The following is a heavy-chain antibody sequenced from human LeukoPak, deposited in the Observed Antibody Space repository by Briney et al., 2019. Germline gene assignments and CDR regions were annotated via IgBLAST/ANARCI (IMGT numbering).Heavy chain of an antibody. CDR2: ISYDGSNK. CDR3: VRGMVRGHYYYMDV. V-gene: IGHV3-30*04. CDR1: GFTFSSYA. J-gene: IGHJ6*03. Sequence: PGGSLRLSCAASGFTFSSYAMHWVRQAPGKGLEWVAVISYDGSNKYYADSVKGRFTISRDNSKNTLYLQMNSLRAEDTAVYYCVRGMVRGHYYYMDVWGKGTTVTVSS. D-gene: IGHD3-10*01.